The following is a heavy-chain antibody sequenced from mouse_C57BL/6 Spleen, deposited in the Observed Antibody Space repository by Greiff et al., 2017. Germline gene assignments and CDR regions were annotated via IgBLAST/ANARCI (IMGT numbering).Heavy chain of an antibody. CDR2: IYPGDGDT. D-gene: IGHD2-10*02. Sequence: QVQLQQSGPELVKPGASVKISCKASGYAFSSSWMNWVKQRPGKGLEWIGRIYPGDGDTNYNGKFKGKATLTADKSSSTAYMQLSSLTSEDSAVYCCARSEYGNSFFDYWGQGTTLTVSS. V-gene: IGHV1-82*01. CDR1: GYAFSSSW. J-gene: IGHJ2*01. CDR3: ARSEYGNSFFDY.